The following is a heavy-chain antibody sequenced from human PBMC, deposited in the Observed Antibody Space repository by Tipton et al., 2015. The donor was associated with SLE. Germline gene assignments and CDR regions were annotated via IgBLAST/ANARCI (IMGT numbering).Heavy chain of an antibody. D-gene: IGHD1-26*01. J-gene: IGHJ3*02. V-gene: IGHV4-59*01. CDR1: NGSISNYY. CDR2: IYYSGST. CDR3: ARSRRETYWWESFDI. Sequence: TLSLTCIVSNGSISNYYWSWIRQPPGKGLEWIGYIYYSGSTSYNPALKSRVTTSVDTSKNEFSLKLTSVTAADTAVYYCARSRRETYWWESFDIWGQGKMVTVSS.